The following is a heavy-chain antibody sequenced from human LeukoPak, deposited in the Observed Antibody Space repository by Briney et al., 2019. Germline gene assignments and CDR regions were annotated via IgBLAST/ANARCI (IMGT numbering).Heavy chain of an antibody. J-gene: IGHJ4*02. CDR2: IYYSGYT. CDR1: GGSISSYY. D-gene: IGHD6-13*01. V-gene: IGHV4-59*01. CDR3: AKLAAGTSWRYFDY. Sequence: SETLSLTCTVSGGSISSYYWSWIRQPPGKGLEWIGYIYYSGYTNYNPSLKSRVTISVDTSKNQFSLKLSSVTAADTAMYYCAKLAAGTSWRYFDYWGQGTLVTVSS.